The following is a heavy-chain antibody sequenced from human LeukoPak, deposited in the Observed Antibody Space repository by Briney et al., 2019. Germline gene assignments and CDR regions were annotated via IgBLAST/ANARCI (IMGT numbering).Heavy chain of an antibody. CDR1: GGTFSSYA. Sequence: SVNVSCKASGGTFSSYAISWVRQAPGQGLEWMGGIIPIFGTANYAQKFQGRVTITADESTSTAYMELSSLRSEDTAVYYCASGYYYDSSGYYFMDYWGQGTLVTVSS. D-gene: IGHD3-22*01. CDR3: ASGYYYDSSGYYFMDY. V-gene: IGHV1-69*13. CDR2: IIPIFGTA. J-gene: IGHJ4*02.